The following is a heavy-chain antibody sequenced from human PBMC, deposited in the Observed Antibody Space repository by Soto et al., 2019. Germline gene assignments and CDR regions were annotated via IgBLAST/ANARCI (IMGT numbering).Heavy chain of an antibody. D-gene: IGHD6-19*01. V-gene: IGHV6-1*01. J-gene: IGHJ4*02. Sequence: SQTLSLTCAISGDSVSSNTAAWNWIRSSPSRGLEWLGRTYYRSNWRHDYAVSVKSRITVNPDTSKDHFSLQLNSVTPDDTAVYYCARGVAGSGFDLWGQGTLVTVSS. CDR1: GDSVSSNTAA. CDR3: ARGVAGSGFDL. CDR2: TYYRSNWRH.